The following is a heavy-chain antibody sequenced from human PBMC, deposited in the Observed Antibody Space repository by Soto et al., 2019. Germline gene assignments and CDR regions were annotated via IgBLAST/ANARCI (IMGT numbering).Heavy chain of an antibody. CDR1: GFSLSTSGVG. CDR2: IYWDDDK. CDR3: AKIGVLMVYARPAGVQILAKETNWFDP. D-gene: IGHD2-8*01. V-gene: IGHV2-5*02. J-gene: IGHJ5*02. Sequence: SGPTLVNPTQTLTLTCTFSGFSLSTSGVGVGWIRQPPGKALEWLALIYWDDDKRYSPSLKSRLTITKDTSKNQVVLTMTNMDPVDTATYYCAKIGVLMVYARPAGVQILAKETNWFDPWGQGTLVTVSS.